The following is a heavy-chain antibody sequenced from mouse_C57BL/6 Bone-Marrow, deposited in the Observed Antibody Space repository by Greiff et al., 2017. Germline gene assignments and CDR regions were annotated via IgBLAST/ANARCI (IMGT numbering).Heavy chain of an antibody. D-gene: IGHD2-3*01. CDR3: ARQGYDYLDY. CDR2: ISSGGSYT. V-gene: IGHV5-6*01. CDR1: GFPFSSYG. Sequence: VHLVESGGDLVKPGGSLTLSCAASGFPFSSYGMSWVRQTPDKRLEWVATISSGGSYTYYPDSVKGRFTISRDNAKNTLYLQMSSLKSEDTAMYYCARQGYDYLDYWGQGTTLTVSS. J-gene: IGHJ2*01.